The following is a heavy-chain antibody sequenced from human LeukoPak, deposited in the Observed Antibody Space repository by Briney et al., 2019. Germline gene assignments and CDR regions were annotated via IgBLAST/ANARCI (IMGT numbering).Heavy chain of an antibody. J-gene: IGHJ6*03. CDR2: INHSGST. V-gene: IGHV4-34*01. CDR1: GGSFSGYY. CDR3: ARGNYYYYMDV. Sequence: SETLSLTCAVYGGSFSGYYWSWIRQPPGKGLEWIGEINHSGSTNYNPSLKSRVTISVDTSKHQFSLKLSSVTAADTAVYYCARGNYYYYMDVWGKGTTVTVSS.